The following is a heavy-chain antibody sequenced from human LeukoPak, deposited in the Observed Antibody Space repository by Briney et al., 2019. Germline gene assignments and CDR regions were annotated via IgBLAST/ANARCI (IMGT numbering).Heavy chain of an antibody. V-gene: IGHV3-21*01. J-gene: IGHJ6*02. Sequence: PGGSLRLSCAASGFTFSSYSMNWVRQAPGKGLEWVSSISSSSSYIYYADSVKGRFTISRDNAKNSLYLQMNSLRAEDTAVYYYARDGIVVVPAAIAHYYYYYGMDVWGQGTTVTVSS. CDR1: GFTFSSYS. CDR2: ISSSSSYI. D-gene: IGHD2-2*02. CDR3: ARDGIVVVPAAIAHYYYYYGMDV.